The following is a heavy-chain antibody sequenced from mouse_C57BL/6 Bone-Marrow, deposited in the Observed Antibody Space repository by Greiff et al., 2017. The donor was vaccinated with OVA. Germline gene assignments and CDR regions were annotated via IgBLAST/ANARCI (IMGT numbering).Heavy chain of an antibody. CDR2: IWTGGGT. J-gene: IGHJ3*01. CDR3: ALSYDYGSSPFAY. V-gene: IGHV2-9-1*01. Sequence: VMLVESGPGLVAPSQSLSITCTVSGFSLTSYAISWVRQPPGKGLEWLGVIWTGGGTNYNSARKSRLSISKDNTKSQVFLKSNSLQTDDTARYYCALSYDYGSSPFAYWGQGTLVTVSA. CDR1: GFSLTSYA. D-gene: IGHD1-1*01.